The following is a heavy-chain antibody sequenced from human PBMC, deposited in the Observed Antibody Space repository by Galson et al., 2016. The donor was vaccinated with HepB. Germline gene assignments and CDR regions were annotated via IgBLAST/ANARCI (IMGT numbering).Heavy chain of an antibody. Sequence: CAISGDSVSSYSAAWNWIRQSPSRGLEWLGRTYYRSKWYDDYAMSVKSRITITPDTSKNQFSLRLNSVTPEDTEVYYRVRGIVVTTLFFDFWGLGTLVTVSS. V-gene: IGHV6-1*01. CDR1: GDSVSSYSAA. CDR3: VRGIVVTTLFFDF. J-gene: IGHJ4*02. CDR2: TYYRSKWYD. D-gene: IGHD2-21*02.